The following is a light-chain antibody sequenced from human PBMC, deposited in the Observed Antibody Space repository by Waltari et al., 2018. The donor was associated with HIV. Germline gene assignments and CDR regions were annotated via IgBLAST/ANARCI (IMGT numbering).Light chain of an antibody. CDR2: TNN. CDR3: AAWYDSLNGPV. CDR1: SSNIGSNT. Sequence: QSVLTQPPSASGTPGQRVTISCSGSSSNIGSNTVNWYQQLPVTAPKPLIYTNNRGPSGVPDRFACAKSGTSASRSISGLQSEGEADYYWAAWYDSLNGPVFGGGTKLTGL. V-gene: IGLV1-44*01. J-gene: IGLJ2*01.